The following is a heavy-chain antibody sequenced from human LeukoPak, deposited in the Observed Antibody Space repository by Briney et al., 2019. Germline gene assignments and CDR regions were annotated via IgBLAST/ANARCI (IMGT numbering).Heavy chain of an antibody. V-gene: IGHV1-69*13. CDR1: GGTFSSYA. J-gene: IGHJ6*02. CDR3: ASGDSSSWDNYYYYGMDV. Sequence: GASVKVSCKASGGTFSSYAISWVRQAPGQGLEWMGGIIPIFGTANYAQKFQGRVTITADESTSTAYMELSSLRSEDTAVYYCASGDSSSWDNYYYYGMDVWGQGTTVTVSS. D-gene: IGHD6-13*01. CDR2: IIPIFGTA.